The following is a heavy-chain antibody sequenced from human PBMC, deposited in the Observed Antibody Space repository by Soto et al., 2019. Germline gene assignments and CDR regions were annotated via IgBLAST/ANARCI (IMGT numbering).Heavy chain of an antibody. CDR3: AKERLGRGIDY. CDR1: GLTCSKYA. V-gene: IGHV3-23*01. D-gene: IGHD3-10*01. CDR2: VNNGGGGT. J-gene: IGHJ4*02. Sequence: EVLLLYSGGGLVQPGGSLRLSCAASGLTCSKYAMTWVRQAPGKGPEWISTVNNGGGGTYYADSVKGRFTISRDNSKNTLYLQVSSRRAEDTAVYYCAKERLGRGIDYWGQGILVTVSS.